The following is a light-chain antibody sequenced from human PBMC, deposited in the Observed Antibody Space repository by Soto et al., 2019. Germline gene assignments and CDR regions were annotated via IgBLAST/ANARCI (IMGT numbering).Light chain of an antibody. CDR1: QTVRDYY. V-gene: IGKV3-20*01. J-gene: IGKJ1*01. CDR2: DTS. Sequence: EIVMTQSPATLSVSPVERATLSCTASQTVRDYYLAWYQKKPGQAPSLLMYDTSSRAAGIPDRFSGSGSGTDFALTISRVEQEDFAMYFCQQYGSSPGTFGQGTKVDIK. CDR3: QQYGSSPGT.